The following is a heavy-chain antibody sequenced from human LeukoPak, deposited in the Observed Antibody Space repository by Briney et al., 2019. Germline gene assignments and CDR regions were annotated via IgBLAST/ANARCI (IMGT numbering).Heavy chain of an antibody. D-gene: IGHD5-24*01. Sequence: GGSLRLSCAASGFNIGNYWMHWVRQAPGRGLECVANMNQDGSEKHYGDSVKGRFTISRDNSKNTLYLQMNSLSAEDTAVYYCARTFVSGDGYKVGYFDYWGQGTLVTVSS. CDR1: GFNIGNYW. J-gene: IGHJ4*02. V-gene: IGHV3-7*05. CDR2: MNQDGSEK. CDR3: ARTFVSGDGYKVGYFDY.